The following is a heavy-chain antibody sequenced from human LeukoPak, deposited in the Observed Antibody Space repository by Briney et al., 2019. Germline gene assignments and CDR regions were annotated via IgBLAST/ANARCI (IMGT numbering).Heavy chain of an antibody. CDR2: INHYGNT. CDR1: RDSFRGYH. CDR3: ARGRLVAEYFFDY. D-gene: IGHD5-12*01. V-gene: IGHV4-34*01. J-gene: IGHJ4*02. Sequence: PSETLSLTCAVRRDSFRGYHGRCVPQPPGGGPECGGEINHYGNTNYNPSLMGPVSISADTSNNQFSMKVSSLTAADTAVYFCARGRLVAEYFFDYWGQGTLVTVSS.